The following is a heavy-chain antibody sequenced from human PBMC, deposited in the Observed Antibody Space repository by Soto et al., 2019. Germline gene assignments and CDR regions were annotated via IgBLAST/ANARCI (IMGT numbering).Heavy chain of an antibody. CDR1: GGSFGSSAYC. CDR2: INYSGST. Sequence: PSETLSLTCVVSGGSFGSSAYCWGWIRQAPGKGLEWIGSINYSGSTYYNPFLKSRVTISVDTSRNQFSLKLSSVTAADTALYYCSRRAPEGFDPWGQGTLVTVSS. J-gene: IGHJ5*02. CDR3: SRRAPEGFDP. V-gene: IGHV4-39*01.